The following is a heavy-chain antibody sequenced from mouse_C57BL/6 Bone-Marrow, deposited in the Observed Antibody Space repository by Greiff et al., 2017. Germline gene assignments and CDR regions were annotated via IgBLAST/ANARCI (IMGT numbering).Heavy chain of an antibody. CDR3: TTWGWLLEAY. CDR2: IDPENGDT. V-gene: IGHV14-4*01. CDR1: GFNIKDDY. D-gene: IGHD2-3*01. J-gene: IGHJ3*01. Sequence: VQLKQSGAELVRPGASVKLSCTASGFNIKDDYMHWVKQRPEQGLEWIGWIDPENGDTEYASKFQGKATITADTSSNTAYLQLSSLTSEDTAVYYCTTWGWLLEAYWGQRTLVTVSA.